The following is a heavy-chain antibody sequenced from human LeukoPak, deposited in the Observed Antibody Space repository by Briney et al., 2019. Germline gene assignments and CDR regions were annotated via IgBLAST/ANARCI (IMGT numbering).Heavy chain of an antibody. CDR2: IYYSGST. D-gene: IGHD3-16*01. Sequence: SGTLSLTCAVYGGSFSGYYWSWIRQPPGKGLEWIGSIYYSGSTYYNPSLKSRVTISVDTSKNQFSLKLSSVTAADTAVYYCARHYGPWGQGTLVTVSS. J-gene: IGHJ5*02. V-gene: IGHV4-34*01. CDR1: GGSFSGYY. CDR3: ARHYGP.